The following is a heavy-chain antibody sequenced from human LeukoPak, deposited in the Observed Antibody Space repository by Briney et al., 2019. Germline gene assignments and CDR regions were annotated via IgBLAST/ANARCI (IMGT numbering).Heavy chain of an antibody. CDR1: GFTFTDAW. CDR3: ATEYYGSFNF. J-gene: IGHJ4*02. V-gene: IGHV3-15*01. CDR2: IKSNPAGGTT. D-gene: IGHD1-26*01. Sequence: PGESLILSCAASGFTFTDAWMSWVRQAPGKGLEWVGRIKSNPAGGTTDYAAPVKGRFTISRDDSKNTLYLQMSSLITEDTAVYFCATEYYGSFNFWGQGTLVTASS.